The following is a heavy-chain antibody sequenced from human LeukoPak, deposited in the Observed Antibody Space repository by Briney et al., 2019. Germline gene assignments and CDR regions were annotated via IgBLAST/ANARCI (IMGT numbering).Heavy chain of an antibody. V-gene: IGHV3-33*01. CDR3: ARAGYYYDSSGYFDY. CDR2: IWYDGSNK. CDR1: GFTFSSYG. J-gene: IGHJ4*02. D-gene: IGHD3-22*01. Sequence: GGSLRLSCAASGFTFSSYGMHWVRQAPGKGLEWVAVIWYDGSNKYYADPVKGRFTISRDNSKNTLYLQMNSLRAEDTAVYYCARAGYYYDSSGYFDYWGQGTLVTVSS.